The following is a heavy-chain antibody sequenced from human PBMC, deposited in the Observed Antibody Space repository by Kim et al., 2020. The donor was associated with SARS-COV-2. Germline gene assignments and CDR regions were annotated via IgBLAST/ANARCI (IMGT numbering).Heavy chain of an antibody. CDR3: ARDFCGSGSYYINYYGMDV. CDR1: GFTFSDFY. J-gene: IGHJ6*02. Sequence: GGSLRLSCAASGFTFSDFYMSWIRQAPGKGLEWFSYISGSGSTIYYADSVKGRFTISRDNAKNSLYLQMNSLRAEDTAVYYCARDFCGSGSYYINYYGMDVWGQGTTVTVSS. CDR2: ISGSGSTI. D-gene: IGHD3-10*01. V-gene: IGHV3-11*01.